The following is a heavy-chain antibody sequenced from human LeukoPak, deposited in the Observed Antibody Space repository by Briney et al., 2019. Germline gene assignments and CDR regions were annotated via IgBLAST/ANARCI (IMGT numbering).Heavy chain of an antibody. V-gene: IGHV4-31*03. Sequence: SQTLSLTCSVSGDSISSGGYYWSWIRQHPGKGLEWIGYIYYSGSTYYNPSLKSRVTISVDTSKNQFSLKLSSVTAADTAVYYCARAGVYAPEAFDIWGQGTMVTVSS. CDR1: GDSISSGGYY. CDR3: ARAGVYAPEAFDI. CDR2: IYYSGST. J-gene: IGHJ3*02. D-gene: IGHD2-8*01.